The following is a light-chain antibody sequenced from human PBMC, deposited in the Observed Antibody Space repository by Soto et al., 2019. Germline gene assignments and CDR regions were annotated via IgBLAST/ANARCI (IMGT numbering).Light chain of an antibody. CDR1: SSDIGAYNV. CDR3: TSWTTSTTMI. Sequence: QSALTQPASVSGSPGQSITISCTGTSSDIGAYNVVSWYQQHPGKAPKLMLYDVNIRPSGVSSRFSGSKSGNTASLTISGLQAEDEADYYCTSWTTSTTMIFGGGTKVTVL. V-gene: IGLV2-14*03. CDR2: DVN. J-gene: IGLJ2*01.